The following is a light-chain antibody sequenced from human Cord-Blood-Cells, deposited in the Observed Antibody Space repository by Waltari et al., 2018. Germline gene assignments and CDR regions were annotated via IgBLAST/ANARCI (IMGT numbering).Light chain of an antibody. CDR3: SSYTSSSTRV. J-gene: IGLJ3*02. V-gene: IGLV2-14*01. CDR1: SSDVGGTNY. CDR2: DVT. Sequence: QSALTQPASVSRSPGQSLTISCTATSSDVGGTNYVSWYQQHPGKAPKLMIYDVTNRPSGVSNRFSGSKSGNTASLTISGLQAEDEADYYCSSYTSSSTRVFGGGTKLTVL.